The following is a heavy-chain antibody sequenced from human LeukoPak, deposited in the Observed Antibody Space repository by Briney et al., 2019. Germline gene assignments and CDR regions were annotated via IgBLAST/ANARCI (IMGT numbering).Heavy chain of an antibody. CDR3: VRAQTYAGDY. CDR1: EFTFSTFW. V-gene: IGHV3-7*03. Sequence: GGSLRLSCVASEFTFSTFWMAWVRQAPGKGPEWVANINQNGGEQKYVDSVKGRFIISRDNAKNTLYLQMNSLRVEDMAVYYCVRAQTYAGDYWGQGTLVTVSS. D-gene: IGHD2-2*01. CDR2: INQNGGEQ. J-gene: IGHJ4*02.